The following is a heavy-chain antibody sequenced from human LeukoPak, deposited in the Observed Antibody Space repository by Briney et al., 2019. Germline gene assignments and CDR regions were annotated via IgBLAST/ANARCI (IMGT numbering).Heavy chain of an antibody. J-gene: IGHJ4*02. CDR3: AAALGDFWSGPLFDY. CDR2: IVVGSGNT. Sequence: SVKVSCKASGFTFTSSAVQWVRQARGQRLEWIGWIVVGSGNTNYAQKFQERVTITRDMSTSTAYMELSSLRSEDTAVYYCAAALGDFWSGPLFDYWGQGTLVTVSS. CDR1: GFTFTSSA. V-gene: IGHV1-58*01. D-gene: IGHD3-3*01.